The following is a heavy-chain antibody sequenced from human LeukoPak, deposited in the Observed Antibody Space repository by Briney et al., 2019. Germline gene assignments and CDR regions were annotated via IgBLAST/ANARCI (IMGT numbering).Heavy chain of an antibody. CDR2: ISYDGSNK. Sequence: GGSLRLSCAASGFTFSSYAMHWVRQAPDKGLEWVAVISYDGSNKYYADSVKGRFTISRDNSKNTLYLQMNSLRAEDTAVYYCARGIAARFDYWGQGTLVTVSS. J-gene: IGHJ4*02. V-gene: IGHV3-30-3*01. CDR1: GFTFSSYA. D-gene: IGHD6-13*01. CDR3: ARGIAARFDY.